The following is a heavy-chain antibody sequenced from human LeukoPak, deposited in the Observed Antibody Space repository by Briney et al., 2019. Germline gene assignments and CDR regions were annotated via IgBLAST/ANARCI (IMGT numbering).Heavy chain of an antibody. D-gene: IGHD2-21*02. CDR1: GYTFTGYY. Sequence: ASVTVSCKASGYTFTGYYMHWVRQAPGQGLEWMGWINPNSGGTNYAQKFQGRVTMTRDTSISTAYMELSRLRSDDTAVYYCARGPGKHCGGDCSGDYWGQGTLVTVSS. CDR3: ARGPGKHCGGDCSGDY. V-gene: IGHV1-2*02. J-gene: IGHJ4*02. CDR2: INPNSGGT.